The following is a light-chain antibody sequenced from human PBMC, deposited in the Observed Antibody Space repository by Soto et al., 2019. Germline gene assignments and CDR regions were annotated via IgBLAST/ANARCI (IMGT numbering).Light chain of an antibody. Sequence: EIVLTQSPGTLSLSVGERVTLSCRASQSVSSYLAWYQQTPGQAPRLLIYDTSNRATGTPDRFSGSGSGTDFTLTISRLEPEEFTVYYCQQDGSSPLTFGGGTTVEIK. CDR3: QQDGSSPLT. J-gene: IGKJ4*01. CDR2: DTS. V-gene: IGKV3-20*01. CDR1: QSVSSY.